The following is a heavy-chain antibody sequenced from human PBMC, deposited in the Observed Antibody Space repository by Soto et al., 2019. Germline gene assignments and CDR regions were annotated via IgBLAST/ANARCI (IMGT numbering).Heavy chain of an antibody. J-gene: IGHJ6*02. CDR1: GGTFSSYA. D-gene: IGHD1-26*01. CDR2: IIPIFGTA. Sequence: QVQLVQSGAEVKKPGSSVKVSCKASGGTFSSYAISWVRQAPGQGLEWMGGIIPIFGTANYAQKFQARVTITADESTSTAYMELSSLISEDTAVDYCAREYSGSPGSYYYYGMDVWGQGTTVTVSS. V-gene: IGHV1-69*01. CDR3: AREYSGSPGSYYYYGMDV.